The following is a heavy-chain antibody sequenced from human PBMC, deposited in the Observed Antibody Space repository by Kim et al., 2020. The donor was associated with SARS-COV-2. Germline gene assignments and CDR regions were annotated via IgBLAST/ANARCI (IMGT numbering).Heavy chain of an antibody. D-gene: IGHD6-13*01. Sequence: GGSLRLSCAASGFTFSSYAMSWVRQAPGKGLEWVSAISGSGGSTYYADSVKGRFTISRDNSKNTRYLQMNSLRAEDTAVYYCAKERGASAGTGDWFDPWGQGTLVTVSS. CDR3: AKERGASAGTGDWFDP. CDR2: ISGSGGST. V-gene: IGHV3-23*01. CDR1: GFTFSSYA. J-gene: IGHJ5*02.